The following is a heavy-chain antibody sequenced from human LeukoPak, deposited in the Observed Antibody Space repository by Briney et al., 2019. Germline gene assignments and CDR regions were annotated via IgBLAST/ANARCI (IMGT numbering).Heavy chain of an antibody. J-gene: IGHJ2*01. CDR3: ALTVTTAGWYFDL. D-gene: IGHD4-17*01. CDR2: IYYSGST. CDR1: GGSISSSSYY. V-gene: IGHV4-39*07. Sequence: PSETLSLTCTVSGGSISSSSYYWGWIRQPPGKGLEWIGSIYYSGSTYYNPSLKSRVTISVDTSKNQFSLKLSSVTAADTAVYYCALTVTTAGWYFDLWGRGTLVTVSS.